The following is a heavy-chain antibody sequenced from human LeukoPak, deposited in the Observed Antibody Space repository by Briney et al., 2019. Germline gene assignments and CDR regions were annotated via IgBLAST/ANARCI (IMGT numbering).Heavy chain of an antibody. J-gene: IGHJ4*02. V-gene: IGHV3-48*01. CDR3: ARVPGADSSGWYYFDY. Sequence: GGSLRLSCAASGFTFSTYNMNWVRQAPGRGLEWVSYISSSSNTIYYADSVKGRFTISRDNAKNSLYLQMNSLRAEDTAVYYCARVPGADSSGWYYFDYWGQGTLVTVSS. CDR1: GFTFSTYN. CDR2: ISSSSNTI. D-gene: IGHD6-19*01.